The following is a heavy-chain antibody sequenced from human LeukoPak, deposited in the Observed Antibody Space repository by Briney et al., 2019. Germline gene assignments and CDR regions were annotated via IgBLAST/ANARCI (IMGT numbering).Heavy chain of an antibody. CDR3: ATICSTSCYGYYMDV. Sequence: GGSLRLSCAASGFSFSRYWIHWVRQAPGKGLEWVANIKHDGSDKYYVDSVTGRFTLSRDNAKNSLSLQMNSLRVEDTAVYYCATICSTSCYGYYMDVWGKGTTVTVSS. J-gene: IGHJ6*03. D-gene: IGHD2-2*01. CDR2: IKHDGSDK. V-gene: IGHV3-7*01. CDR1: GFSFSRYW.